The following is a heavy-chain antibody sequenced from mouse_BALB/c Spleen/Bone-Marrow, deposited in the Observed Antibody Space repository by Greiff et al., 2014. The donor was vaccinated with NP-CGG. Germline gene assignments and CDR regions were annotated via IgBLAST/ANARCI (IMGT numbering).Heavy chain of an antibody. CDR1: GFNIKDTY. CDR3: ASYCYGSSYGFAY. D-gene: IGHD1-1*01. Sequence: VQLQQSGAELVKPGASVKLSCTASGFNIKDTYMQWVKQRPEQGLEWIGRIDPANGNTKYDPKFQGKATITADTSSNTAYLQLSSLTSEDTAVYYCASYCYGSSYGFAYWGQGTLVTVSA. J-gene: IGHJ3*01. CDR2: IDPANGNT. V-gene: IGHV14-3*02.